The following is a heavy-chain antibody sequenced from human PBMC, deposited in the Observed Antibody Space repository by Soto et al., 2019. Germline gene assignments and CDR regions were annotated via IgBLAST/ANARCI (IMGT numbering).Heavy chain of an antibody. V-gene: IGHV3-23*04. CDR1: GFTFDDYA. CDR2: ISWNSGGST. Sequence: EVQLVESGGGLVQPGRSLRLSCAASGFTFDDYAMHWVRQAPGKGLEWVSGISWNSGGSTYYADSVKGRFTISRDNSKNTLYLQMNSLRAEDTAVYYCATLTLWFGRDDAFDIWGQGTMVTVSS. CDR3: ATLTLWFGRDDAFDI. D-gene: IGHD3-10*01. J-gene: IGHJ3*02.